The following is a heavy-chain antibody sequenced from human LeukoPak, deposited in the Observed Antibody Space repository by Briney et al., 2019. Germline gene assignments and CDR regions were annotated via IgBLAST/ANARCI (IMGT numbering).Heavy chain of an antibody. CDR2: INPNSGGT. V-gene: IGHV1-2*01. CDR1: GYTFTGYY. CDR3: ARDHPDYYFDY. Sequence: ASVKVSCKASGYTFTGYYMHWVRQAPGQGLEWMGRINPNSGGTNYAKKFQGRVTRTRDTSISTAYMELSRLRSDDTAVYYCARDHPDYYFDYWGQGTLVTVSS. J-gene: IGHJ4*02.